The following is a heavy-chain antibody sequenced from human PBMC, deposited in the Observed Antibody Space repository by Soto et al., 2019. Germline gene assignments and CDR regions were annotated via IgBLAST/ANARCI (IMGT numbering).Heavy chain of an antibody. Sequence: SETLALTCTVSGGSISSYYWSWIRQPPGKGLEWIGYIYYTGTTNYDPSLKSRVTISVDLSKSRFSLKLRSVTAADTAVYYCARGPNYDFWSGYFRGWGQGTLVTVSS. CDR3: ARGPNYDFWSGYFRG. CDR2: IYYTGTT. CDR1: GGSISSYY. J-gene: IGHJ4*02. V-gene: IGHV4-59*01. D-gene: IGHD3-3*01.